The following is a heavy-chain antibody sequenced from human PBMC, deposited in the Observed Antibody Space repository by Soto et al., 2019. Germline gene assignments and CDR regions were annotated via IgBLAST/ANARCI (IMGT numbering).Heavy chain of an antibody. Sequence: PSETLSLTCAVSGGSISISNWCSCVRQPPGKGLEWIGEIYHSGSTNYNPSLKSRVTISVDKSKNQFSLKPSSVTAADTAVYYCASRSVVAATSLDYWGQGTLVTVSS. CDR2: IYHSGST. D-gene: IGHD2-15*01. CDR1: GGSISISNW. CDR3: ASRSVVAATSLDY. J-gene: IGHJ4*02. V-gene: IGHV4-4*02.